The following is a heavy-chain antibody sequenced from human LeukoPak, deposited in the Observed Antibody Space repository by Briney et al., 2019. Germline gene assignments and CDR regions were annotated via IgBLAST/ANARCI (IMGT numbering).Heavy chain of an antibody. J-gene: IGHJ4*02. V-gene: IGHV4-59*08. Sequence: SETLSLTCTVSGGSITTYYWTWLRQPPGKAPEWIGFVYYTGVTKYNPSLESRVTISLDASKNQFSLKLNSVPAADTAVYYCARRVATKPKYCFDSWGPGTLVTVSS. D-gene: IGHD5-24*01. CDR3: ARRVATKPKYCFDS. CDR2: VYYTGVT. CDR1: GGSITTYY.